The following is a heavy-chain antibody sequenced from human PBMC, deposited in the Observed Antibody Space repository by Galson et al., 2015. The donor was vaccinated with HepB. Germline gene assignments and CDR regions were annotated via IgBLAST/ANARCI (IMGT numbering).Heavy chain of an antibody. Sequence: QSGAEVKKPGESLKISCKGSGYSFNNYWITWVRQMPGKGLEWMGRIDPSDSYTNYSPSFQGHVTISADRSITTAYLQWSSLKASDTAMYYCARYRLTMAGTGGYYYGMDVWGQGTTVTVSS. CDR2: IDPSDSYT. CDR3: ARYRLTMAGTGGYYYGMDV. CDR1: GYSFNNYW. D-gene: IGHD6-19*01. V-gene: IGHV5-10-1*01. J-gene: IGHJ6*02.